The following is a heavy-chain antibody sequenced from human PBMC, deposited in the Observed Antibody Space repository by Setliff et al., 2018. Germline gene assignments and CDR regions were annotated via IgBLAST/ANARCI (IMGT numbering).Heavy chain of an antibody. V-gene: IGHV4-31*03. D-gene: IGHD2-2*03. CDR2: IYYSGST. Sequence: PSETLSLTCTVSGGSISRGGYYWSWIRQHPGKGLEWIGYIYYSGSTYYNPSLESRVTISVDTSKNQFSLKLSSVTAADTAVYYCARGLGIVVVPAAIGCWFDPWGQGTLVTVSS. J-gene: IGHJ5*02. CDR3: ARGLGIVVVPAAIGCWFDP. CDR1: GGSISRGGYY.